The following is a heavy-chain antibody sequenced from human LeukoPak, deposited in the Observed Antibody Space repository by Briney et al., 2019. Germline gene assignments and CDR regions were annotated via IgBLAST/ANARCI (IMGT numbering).Heavy chain of an antibody. CDR2: IKQDGSEK. J-gene: IGHJ4*02. CDR1: GFTFSIYW. D-gene: IGHD3-22*01. V-gene: IGHV3-7*01. Sequence: GGSLRLSCAASGFTFSIYWMSWVRQAPGKGLEWVANIKQDGSEKYYVDSVKGRFTISRDNAKNSLYLQMNSLRAEDTAVYYCARALGSYYYDSSGYYYQGYWGQGTLVTVSS. CDR3: ARALGSYYYDSSGYYYQGY.